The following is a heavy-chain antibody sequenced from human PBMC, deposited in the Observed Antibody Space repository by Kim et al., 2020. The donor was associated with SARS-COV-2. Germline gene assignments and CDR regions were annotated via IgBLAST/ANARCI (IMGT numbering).Heavy chain of an antibody. V-gene: IGHV3-30*04. CDR3: AREGGGRTRNFDY. D-gene: IGHD3-16*01. CDR2: ISYDGSNE. J-gene: IGHJ4*02. CDR1: GFTFSSYA. Sequence: GGSLRLSCAASGFTFSSYAMHWVRQAPGKGLEWVAVISYDGSNEYYADSVKGRFTISRDNSKNTLYLQMNSLRAEDTAVYYCAREGGGRTRNFDYWGQGT.